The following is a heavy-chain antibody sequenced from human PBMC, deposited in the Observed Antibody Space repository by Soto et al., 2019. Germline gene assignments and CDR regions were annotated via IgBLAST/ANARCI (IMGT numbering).Heavy chain of an antibody. J-gene: IGHJ3*01. CDR2: IDPHNGNT. CDR3: ARDVGEHCRATRCYGGES. CDR1: GYTFNTYG. D-gene: IGHD2-15*01. Sequence: ASVKVSCKASGYTFNTYGISWVRQAPGQGLEWMGWIDPHNGNTDLALQFQGRVTLTTDVSRSTAYMELRSLRSDDTALYYCARDVGEHCRATRCYGGESWGQ. V-gene: IGHV1-18*01.